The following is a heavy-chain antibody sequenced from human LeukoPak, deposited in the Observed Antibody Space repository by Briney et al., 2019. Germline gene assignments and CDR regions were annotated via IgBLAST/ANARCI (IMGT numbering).Heavy chain of an antibody. CDR3: ARLTKNDSGSFRFGKKKRGYMDV. J-gene: IGHJ6*03. V-gene: IGHV1-46*01. CDR2: INPSGGST. CDR1: GYTFTSYY. Sequence: GASVKVSCKASGYTFTSYYMHWVRQAPGQGLEWMGIINPSGGSTSSAQKFQGRVTISVDTSKNQFSLKLSSVTAADTAVYYCARLTKNDSGSFRFGKKKRGYMDVWGKGTTVTISS. D-gene: IGHD3-10*01.